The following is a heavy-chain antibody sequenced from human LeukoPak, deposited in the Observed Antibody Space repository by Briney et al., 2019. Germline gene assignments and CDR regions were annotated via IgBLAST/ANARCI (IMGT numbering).Heavy chain of an antibody. V-gene: IGHV2-5*01. CDR1: GFSLSTSGVA. Sequence: SGPTLVNPTQPHTLTCTFSGFSLSTSGVAVGWIRQPPGKALEWLGFIYWNDDKRYSPSLKSRLTFTKNTSKNQVVLTMTNMDPVDTATYFCAHRHSSSWFDAFDIWGQGTMVTVSS. J-gene: IGHJ3*02. CDR3: AHRHSSSWFDAFDI. CDR2: IYWNDDK. D-gene: IGHD6-13*01.